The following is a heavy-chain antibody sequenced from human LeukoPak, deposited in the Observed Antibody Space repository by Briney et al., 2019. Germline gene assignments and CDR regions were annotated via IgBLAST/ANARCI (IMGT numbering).Heavy chain of an antibody. CDR1: GGSFSGYY. J-gene: IGHJ4*02. CDR2: INHSGST. Sequence: SETLSLTCAVYGGSFSGYYWSWIRQPPGKGLEWIGEINHSGSTNYNPSLKSRVTLSVDTSKNQFSLKLSSVTAADTAVYYCARIGYSSGWESNYWGQGTLVTVSS. CDR3: ARIGYSSGWESNY. V-gene: IGHV4-34*01. D-gene: IGHD6-19*01.